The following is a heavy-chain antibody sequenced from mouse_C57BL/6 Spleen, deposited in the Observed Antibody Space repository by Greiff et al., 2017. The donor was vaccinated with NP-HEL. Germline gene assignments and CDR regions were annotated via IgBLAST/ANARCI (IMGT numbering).Heavy chain of an antibody. CDR1: GFTFNTYA. Sequence: EVQVVESGGGLVQPKGSLKLSCAASGFTFNTYAMHWVRQAPGKGLEWVARISSKSSNSATYYAVSVKDRFTISKADSKSMLYLQMNNLKTEDTAMDYCVRGGYYVSYYAMDYWGQGTSVTVSA. J-gene: IGHJ4*01. D-gene: IGHD2-3*01. V-gene: IGHV10-3*01. CDR3: VRGGYYVSYYAMDY. CDR2: ISSKSSNSAT.